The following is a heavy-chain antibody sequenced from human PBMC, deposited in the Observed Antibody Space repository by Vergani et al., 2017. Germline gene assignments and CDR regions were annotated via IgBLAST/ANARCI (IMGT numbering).Heavy chain of an antibody. Sequence: QVQLQESGPGLVKPSQTLSLTCTVSGGSISSGSYYWSWIRQPAGKGLEWIGRIYTSGSTNYNPSLKSRVTISVDTSKNQFSLKLSSVTAADTAVYYCATGKEGGDYWGQGTLVTVSS. CDR3: ATGKEGGDY. CDR1: GGSISSGSYY. CDR2: IYTSGST. J-gene: IGHJ4*02. D-gene: IGHD3-16*01. V-gene: IGHV4-61*02.